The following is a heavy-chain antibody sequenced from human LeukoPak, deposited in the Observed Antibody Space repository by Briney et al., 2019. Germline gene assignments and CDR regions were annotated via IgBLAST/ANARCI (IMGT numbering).Heavy chain of an antibody. CDR3: ARDAGYFDQYYFDY. V-gene: IGHV4-59*01. J-gene: IGHJ4*02. D-gene: IGHD3-9*01. Sequence: SETLSLTCTVPGGSISSYYWSWIRQPPGKGLEWIGYIYYSGSTNYNPSLKSRVTISVDTSKNQFSLKLSSVTAADTAVYFCARDAGYFDQYYFDYWGQGTLVTVSS. CDR1: GGSISSYY. CDR2: IYYSGST.